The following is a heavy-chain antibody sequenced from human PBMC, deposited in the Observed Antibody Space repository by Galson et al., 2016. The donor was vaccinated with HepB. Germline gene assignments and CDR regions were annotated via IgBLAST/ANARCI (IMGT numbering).Heavy chain of an antibody. V-gene: IGHV3-21*01. CDR3: SRGRGRERDDFEP. D-gene: IGHD1-26*01. J-gene: IGHJ5*02. Sequence: SLRLSCAASGFTFSSYSVDWVRQAPGKGLEWVSFISSSGRYIYYADSVKGRFTISRDNAKNSVYLQMNSLRAEDTAMYYCSRGRGRERDDFEPWGPGTLVTVSS. CDR1: GFTFSSYS. CDR2: ISSSGRYI.